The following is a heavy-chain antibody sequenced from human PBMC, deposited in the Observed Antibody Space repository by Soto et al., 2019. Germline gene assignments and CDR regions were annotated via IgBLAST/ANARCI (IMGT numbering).Heavy chain of an antibody. CDR2: IFHSGRT. V-gene: IGHV4-30-2*01. D-gene: IGHD1-26*01. CDR1: GGSISSGGYS. Sequence: QLQLQESGSGLVKPSQTLSLTCAVSGGSISSGGYSWSWLRQPPGKGLEWIGYIFHSGRTYYNPSHKSRDTISVGGSKNHSSRERINVTAAVTAGYCCDRVRGSGIPDCYFNVWGRGTLVTVSS. CDR3: DRVRGSGIPDCYFNV. J-gene: IGHJ2*01.